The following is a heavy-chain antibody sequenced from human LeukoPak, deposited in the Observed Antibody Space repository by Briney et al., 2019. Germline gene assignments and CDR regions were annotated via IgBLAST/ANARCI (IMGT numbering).Heavy chain of an antibody. CDR1: GFTFGDYA. CDR2: IRSKAYGGTT. D-gene: IGHD1-7*01. V-gene: IGHV3-49*04. J-gene: IGHJ4*02. CDR3: TLNSYNWNFRFDY. Sequence: GGSLRLSCTASGFTFGDYAMSWVRQAPGKGLEWVGFIRSKAYGGTTEYAASVKGRFTISRDDSKSIAYLQMNSLKTEDTAVYYCTLNSYNWNFRFDYWGQGTLVTVSS.